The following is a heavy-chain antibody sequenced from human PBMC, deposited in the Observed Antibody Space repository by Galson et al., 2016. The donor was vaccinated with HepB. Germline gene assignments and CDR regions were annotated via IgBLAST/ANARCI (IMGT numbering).Heavy chain of an antibody. CDR3: TRGSGIVVVTAIPD. Sequence: SVKVSCKASGYTFTTFGISWVRQAPGQGLEWMGWISGYNGNTNYAQKVQDRVTMTTDSSTSTAYMELRSLRSDDTAMYYCTRGSGIVVVTAIPDWGQGTLVTVSS. CDR2: ISGYNGNT. D-gene: IGHD2-21*02. V-gene: IGHV1-18*04. J-gene: IGHJ4*02. CDR1: GYTFTTFG.